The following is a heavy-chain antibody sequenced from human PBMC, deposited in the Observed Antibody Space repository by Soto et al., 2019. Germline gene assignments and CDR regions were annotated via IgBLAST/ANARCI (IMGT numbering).Heavy chain of an antibody. CDR1: GGSISSYY. J-gene: IGHJ4*02. Sequence: QVQLQESGPGLVKPSETLSLTCTVSGGSISSYYWSWIRQPPGKGLEWIGYIYYSGSTNYNPSLKRRVNISVDTSQHPFSLKLSSVTAAVTAVYYCARLVAAAGTFDYWGQGTLVTVSS. V-gene: IGHV4-59*08. D-gene: IGHD6-13*01. CDR2: IYYSGST. CDR3: ARLVAAAGTFDY.